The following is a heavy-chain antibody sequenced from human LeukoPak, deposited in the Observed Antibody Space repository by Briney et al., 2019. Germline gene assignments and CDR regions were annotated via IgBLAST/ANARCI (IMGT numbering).Heavy chain of an antibody. CDR3: AKDISLGRGWYYFDY. CDR1: GFTFDDYA. V-gene: IGHV3-43*02. J-gene: IGHJ4*02. Sequence: GGSLRLSCAASGFTFDDYAMQWVRQAPGKGLEWVSLISGDGGSTYYADSVKGRFTISRDNSKNSLYLQMNSLRAEDTALYYCAKDISLGRGWYYFDYWGQGTLVTVSS. CDR2: ISGDGGST. D-gene: IGHD6-19*01.